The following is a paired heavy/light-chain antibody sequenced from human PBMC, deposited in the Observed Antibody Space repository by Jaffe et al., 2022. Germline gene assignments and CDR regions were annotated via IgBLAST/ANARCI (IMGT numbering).Heavy chain of an antibody. D-gene: IGHD2-15*01. Sequence: QVQLVQSGAEVKKPGSSVKVSCKASGGTFSSYAISWVRQAPGQGLEWMGGIIPIFGTANYAQKFQGRVTITTDESTSTAYMELSSLRSEDTAVYYCARARGGYCSGGSCYSFDYWGQGTLVTVSS. CDR3: ARARGGYCSGGSCYSFDY. CDR1: GGTFSSYA. CDR2: IIPIFGTA. V-gene: IGHV1-69*05. J-gene: IGHJ4*02.
Light chain of an antibody. J-gene: IGLJ2*01. Sequence: QSALTQPASVSGSPGQSITISCTGTSSDVGGYNYVSWYQQHPGKAPKLMIYEVSNRPSGVSNRFSGSKSGNTASLTISGLQAEDEADYYCSSYTSSSVVVFGGGTKLTVL. CDR2: EVS. V-gene: IGLV2-14*01. CDR3: SSYTSSSVVV. CDR1: SSDVGGYNY.